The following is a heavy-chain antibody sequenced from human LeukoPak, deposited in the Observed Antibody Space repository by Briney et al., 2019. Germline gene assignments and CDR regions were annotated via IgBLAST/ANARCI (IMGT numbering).Heavy chain of an antibody. CDR1: GYTFTSYG. CDR2: ISAYNGNT. V-gene: IGHV1-18*01. Sequence: ASVKVSCKASGYTFTSYGISWVRQAPGQGLEWMGWISAYNGNTNYAQKLQGRVTMTTDTSTSTAYMELRSLRSDDTAVYYCARDRFRPIQHYFDYWGQGTLVTVSS. D-gene: IGHD3-3*01. J-gene: IGHJ4*02. CDR3: ARDRFRPIQHYFDY.